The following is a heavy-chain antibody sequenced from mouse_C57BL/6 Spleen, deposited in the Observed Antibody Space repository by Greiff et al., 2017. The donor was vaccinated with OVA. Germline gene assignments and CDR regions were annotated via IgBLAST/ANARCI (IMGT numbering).Heavy chain of an antibody. CDR1: GYSFTGYY. J-gene: IGHJ3*01. D-gene: IGHD4-1*01. Sequence: VQLQQSGPELVKPGASVKISCKASGYSFTGYYMNWVKQSPEKSLEWIGEINPSTGGTTYNQKFKAKATLTVDKSSSTAYMQLKSLTSEDSAVYDGARRGTGTDWFAYWGQGTLVTVSA. V-gene: IGHV1-42*01. CDR2: INPSTGGT. CDR3: ARRGTGTDWFAY.